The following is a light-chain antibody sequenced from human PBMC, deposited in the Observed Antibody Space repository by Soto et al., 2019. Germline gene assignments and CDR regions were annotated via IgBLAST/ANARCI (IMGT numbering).Light chain of an antibody. V-gene: IGKV1-39*01. CDR2: ASS. J-gene: IGKJ5*01. Sequence: DIQMTQSPSSLSASVGDRVTITCRASQNIKNYLNWYQQRPGKAPKLLIYASSSLQSGVPSRFSGSGSGADFILTTSSLQSEDFATYYCQQSYSTPITFGQGTRLEIK. CDR1: QNIKNY. CDR3: QQSYSTPIT.